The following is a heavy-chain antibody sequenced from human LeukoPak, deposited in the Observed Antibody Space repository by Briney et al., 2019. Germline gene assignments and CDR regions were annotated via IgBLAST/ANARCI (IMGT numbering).Heavy chain of an antibody. CDR1: GFPFSSYW. J-gene: IGHJ4*02. V-gene: IGHV3-7*01. D-gene: IGHD3-9*01. CDR2: IKQDGSKK. CDR3: ARWDDLFLIDF. Sequence: GGSPRLSCVASGFPFSSYWMTWVRQAPGKGLEWVANIKQDGSKKSYVDSVKGRFTISRDNAKNSLYLQMNSLRAEDTAVYYCARWDDLFLIDFWGQGTLVAVSS.